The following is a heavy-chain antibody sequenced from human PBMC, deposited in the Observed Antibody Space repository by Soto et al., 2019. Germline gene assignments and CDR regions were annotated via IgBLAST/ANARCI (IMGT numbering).Heavy chain of an antibody. CDR3: ATKGSGSYLYYYGMDV. J-gene: IGHJ6*02. V-gene: IGHV1-69*13. Sequence: SVKVSCKASGGTFSSYAISWVRQAPGQGLEWMGGIIPIFGTANYAQKFQGRVTITADESTSTAYMELSSLRSEDTAVYYCATKGSGSYLYYYGMDVWGQGTTVTVSS. CDR2: IIPIFGTA. CDR1: GGTFSSYA. D-gene: IGHD1-26*01.